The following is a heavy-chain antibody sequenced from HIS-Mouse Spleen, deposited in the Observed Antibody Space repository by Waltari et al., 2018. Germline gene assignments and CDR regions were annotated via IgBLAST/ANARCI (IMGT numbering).Heavy chain of an antibody. Sequence: QVQLVESGGGVVQPGRSLRLSCAASGFTFSSYAMHWVRQAPGKGLEWVEVISDDGSNKYYADSVKGRFTISRDNSKNTLYLQMNSLRAEDTAVYYCARDHRNNWAIRDWGQGTLVTVSS. J-gene: IGHJ4*02. CDR2: ISDDGSNK. CDR3: ARDHRNNWAIRD. CDR1: GFTFSSYA. V-gene: IGHV3-30-3*01. D-gene: IGHD1-20*01.